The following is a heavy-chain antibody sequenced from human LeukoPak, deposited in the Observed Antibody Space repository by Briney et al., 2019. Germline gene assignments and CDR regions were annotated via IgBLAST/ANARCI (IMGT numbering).Heavy chain of an antibody. Sequence: GGSLRLSCAASGFPFSRYSMNWVRQAPGKGLEWVAVISYDGSKKYYADSVKGRFTISRDNSKNTLYLQMNSLRAEDTAVYYCASLHYYGSGSYLWATTEPFDYWGQGTLVTVSS. CDR1: GFPFSRYS. J-gene: IGHJ4*02. CDR2: ISYDGSKK. D-gene: IGHD3-10*01. V-gene: IGHV3-30*04. CDR3: ASLHYYGSGSYLWATTEPFDY.